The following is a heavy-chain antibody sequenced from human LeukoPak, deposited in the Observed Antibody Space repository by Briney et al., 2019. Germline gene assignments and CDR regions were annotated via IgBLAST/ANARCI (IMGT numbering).Heavy chain of an antibody. J-gene: IGHJ4*02. CDR2: IYYSGST. D-gene: IGHD3-10*01. V-gene: IGHV4-59*01. Sequence: SSETLSLTCTVSGGSISSYYWSWIRQPPGKGLERIGYIYYSGSTNYNPSLKSRVTISVDTSKNQFSLKLSSVTAADTAVYYCARDLTYYYGSGSYYDYWGQGTLVTVSS. CDR1: GGSISSYY. CDR3: ARDLTYYYGSGSYYDY.